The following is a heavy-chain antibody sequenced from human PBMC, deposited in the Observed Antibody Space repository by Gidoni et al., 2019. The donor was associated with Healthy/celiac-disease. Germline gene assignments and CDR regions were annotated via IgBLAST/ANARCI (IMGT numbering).Heavy chain of an antibody. CDR2: SYYSGST. CDR1: GGSISSGDYY. D-gene: IGHD6-13*01. Sequence: QVQLQESGPGLVTPSQTLSLTCPVSGGSISSGDYYWRWIRQPPGKGLEWIGYSYYSGSTYDNPSLKSRVTISVDTSKNQFSLKLSSVTAADTAVYYCARAVDSSSWYFDYWGQGTLVTVSS. V-gene: IGHV4-30-4*01. J-gene: IGHJ4*02. CDR3: ARAVDSSSWYFDY.